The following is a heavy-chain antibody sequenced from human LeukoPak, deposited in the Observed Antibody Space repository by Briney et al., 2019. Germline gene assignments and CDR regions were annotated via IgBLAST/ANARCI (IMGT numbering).Heavy chain of an antibody. CDR1: GGTFSSYA. V-gene: IGHV1-69*06. CDR3: ARRYCSSTSCYRPDYYYYYMDV. Sequence: ASVTVSCKASGGTFSSYAISWVRQAPGQGLEWMGGIIPIFGTANYAQKFQGRVTITADKSTSTAYMELSSLRSEDTAVYYCARRYCSSTSCYRPDYYYYYMDVWGKGTTVTVSS. CDR2: IIPIFGTA. J-gene: IGHJ6*03. D-gene: IGHD2-2*01.